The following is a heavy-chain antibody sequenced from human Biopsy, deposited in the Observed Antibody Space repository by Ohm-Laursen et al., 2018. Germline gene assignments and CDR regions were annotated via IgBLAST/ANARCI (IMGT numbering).Heavy chain of an antibody. CDR3: ARRGSGGRSFDY. CDR2: ISNSGNT. V-gene: IGHV4-59*08. D-gene: IGHD2-15*01. CDR1: GDSINSSY. Sequence: TLSLTCTVSGDSINSSYWSWIRQPPGKGLEWIGFISNSGNTNYNPSLKSRVTISVDTSKNQFSLKLGSVTVADTDVFYCARRGSGGRSFDYWGQGSLVTVSS. J-gene: IGHJ4*02.